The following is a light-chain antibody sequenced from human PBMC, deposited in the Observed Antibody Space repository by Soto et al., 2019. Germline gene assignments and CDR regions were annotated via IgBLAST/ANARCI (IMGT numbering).Light chain of an antibody. J-gene: IGLJ3*02. CDR3: QSYDSDVSAWV. CDR1: SSNIGSNYD. Sequence: QSVLTQPPSVSGAPGQTVTISCAGTSSNIGSNYDVHRYQHLPGTAPKLLIFGYTNRPSGVPDRFSGSKSGTSASLAITGLQSEDEAAYYCQSYDSDVSAWVFGGGTQLTVL. V-gene: IGLV1-40*01. CDR2: GYT.